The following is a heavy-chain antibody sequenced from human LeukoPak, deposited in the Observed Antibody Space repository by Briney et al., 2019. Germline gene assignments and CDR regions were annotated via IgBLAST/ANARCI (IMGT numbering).Heavy chain of an antibody. Sequence: KPGGSLRLSCAASGFTFSSYAMSWVRQAPGKGLEWVSAISGSGGSTYYADSVKGRFTISRDNSKNTLYLQMNSLRAEDTAVYYCAKDGSFGVYGSGSYYGYWGQGTLVTVSS. J-gene: IGHJ4*02. D-gene: IGHD3-10*01. CDR2: ISGSGGST. V-gene: IGHV3-23*01. CDR1: GFTFSSYA. CDR3: AKDGSFGVYGSGSYYGY.